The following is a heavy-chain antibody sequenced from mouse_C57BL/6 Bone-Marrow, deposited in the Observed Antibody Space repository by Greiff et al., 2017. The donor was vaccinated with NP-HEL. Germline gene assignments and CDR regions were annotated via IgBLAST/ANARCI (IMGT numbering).Heavy chain of an antibody. V-gene: IGHV1-64*01. J-gene: IGHJ1*03. CDR3: ARDTTVVAWYFDV. D-gene: IGHD1-1*01. CDR1: GYTFTSYW. CDR2: IHPNSGST. Sequence: VQLQQPGAELVKPGASVKLSCKASGYTFTSYWMHWVKQRPGQGLEWIGMIHPNSGSTNYNEKFKSKATLTVDKSSGTAYMQLSSLTSEDSAVYYCARDTTVVAWYFDVWGTGTTVTVSS.